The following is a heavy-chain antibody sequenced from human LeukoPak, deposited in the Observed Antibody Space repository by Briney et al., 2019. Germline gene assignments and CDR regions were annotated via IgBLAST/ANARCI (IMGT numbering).Heavy chain of an antibody. D-gene: IGHD2-2*01. CDR3: ARDASTRCYLCEVDY. Sequence: EGSLRLSCAAPGFTFSDYSMNWVRQAPGKGLEWVSSISASSNYVYYADSVKGRFTISRDNAKNSLYLQMSSLRAEDTAVYYCARDASTRCYLCEVDYWGQGALVTVSS. J-gene: IGHJ4*02. V-gene: IGHV3-21*01. CDR2: ISASSNYV. CDR1: GFTFSDYS.